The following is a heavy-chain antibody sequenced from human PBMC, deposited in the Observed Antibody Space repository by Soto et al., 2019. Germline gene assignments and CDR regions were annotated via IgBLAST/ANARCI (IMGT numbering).Heavy chain of an antibody. CDR2: INAGDSYT. CDR3: ASRRGGDIAY. Sequence: EEALPISCNASGYSLTSNLIGLVRQMGGEGREWMGIINAGDSYTRYSLTFRGQVTISADKSISTAYLQWRSLKASDTAMYYWASRRGGDIAYWGQGTLGTVSS. J-gene: IGHJ4*02. D-gene: IGHD3-16*01. CDR1: GYSLTSNL. V-gene: IGHV5-51*01.